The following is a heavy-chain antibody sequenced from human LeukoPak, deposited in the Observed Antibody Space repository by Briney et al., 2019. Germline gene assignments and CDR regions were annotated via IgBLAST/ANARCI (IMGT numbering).Heavy chain of an antibody. Sequence: GGSLRLSCAASGFTFSTYSMNWVRQAPGKGLEWVSYIGSSSSTIFYADSVKGRFTISRDNAKHSLYLQMNSLRAEDTAVYYCARCPYSFGFAPPQYWGQGTLVTVSS. CDR2: IGSSSSTI. J-gene: IGHJ4*02. D-gene: IGHD5-18*01. CDR1: GFTFSTYS. CDR3: ARCPYSFGFAPPQY. V-gene: IGHV3-48*01.